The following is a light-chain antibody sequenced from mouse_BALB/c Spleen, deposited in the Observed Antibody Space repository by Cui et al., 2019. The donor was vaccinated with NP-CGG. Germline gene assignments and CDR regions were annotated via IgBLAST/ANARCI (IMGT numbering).Light chain of an antibody. CDR3: ALWYSNHWV. V-gene: IGLV1*01. CDR2: GTN. J-gene: IGLJ1*01. CDR1: TEAVTTSNY. Sequence: QAVVTQESALTTSPGETATLTCRSSTEAVTTSNYTNWVQEKPDHLFTGLIGGTNNRAPGVPARFSGSLIGDKAALTITGAQTEDEAMYFCALWYSNHWVFGGGTKLTVL.